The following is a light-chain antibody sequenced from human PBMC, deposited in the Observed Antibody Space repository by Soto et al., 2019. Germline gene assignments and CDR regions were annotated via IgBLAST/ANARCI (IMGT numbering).Light chain of an antibody. V-gene: IGKV1-5*01. J-gene: IGKJ2*01. CDR1: QSISSW. CDR3: QQHNSYPYT. Sequence: DIQMTQSPSTLSASVGDRVTITCRASQSISSWLAWYQQKPDKAPKLLIYDASSLDGGVPSRFSGSGSGIEFTLPIRSLPPDDFATYHCQQHNSYPYTFGQGTKLEIK. CDR2: DAS.